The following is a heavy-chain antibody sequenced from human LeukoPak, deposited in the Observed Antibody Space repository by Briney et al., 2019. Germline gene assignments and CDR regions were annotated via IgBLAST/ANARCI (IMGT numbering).Heavy chain of an antibody. V-gene: IGHV3-23*01. D-gene: IGHD3-10*01. J-gene: IGHJ6*03. CDR1: GFTFSSYA. Sequence: GGSLRLSCAASGFTFSSYAMSWVRQAPGKGLEWVSAISGSGGSTYYADSVKGRFTISRDNSKNTLYLQMNSLRAEDTAVYYCARDHRGSGSRYYYYYMDVWGKGTTVTISS. CDR2: ISGSGGST. CDR3: ARDHRGSGSRYYYYYMDV.